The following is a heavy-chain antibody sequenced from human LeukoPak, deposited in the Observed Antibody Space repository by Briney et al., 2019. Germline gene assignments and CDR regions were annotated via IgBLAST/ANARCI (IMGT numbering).Heavy chain of an antibody. Sequence: GASVKVSCKASGYTFTSYGISWVRQATGQGLEWMGWMNPNSGNTGYAQKFQGRVTMTRNTSISTAYMELSSLRSEDTAVYYCARAGDSSGYYSNWFDPWGQGTLVTVSS. CDR2: MNPNSGNT. V-gene: IGHV1-8*02. J-gene: IGHJ5*02. CDR1: GYTFTSYG. CDR3: ARAGDSSGYYSNWFDP. D-gene: IGHD3-22*01.